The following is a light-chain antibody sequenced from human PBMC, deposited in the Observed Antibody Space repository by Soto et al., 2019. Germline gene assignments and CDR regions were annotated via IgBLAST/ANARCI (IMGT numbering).Light chain of an antibody. CDR1: QTIDSW. CDR2: KAS. Sequence: IHRTQSPTTLSVSVGDRVTTSCPASQTIDSWLAWYQQIPGKPPNLLIYKASTLASGGPSSFGGGGSGTDFTLTISRLEPEDFAVYYCQQFGSSVTFGQGTRLEIK. CDR3: QQFGSSVT. J-gene: IGKJ5*01. V-gene: IGKV1-5*03.